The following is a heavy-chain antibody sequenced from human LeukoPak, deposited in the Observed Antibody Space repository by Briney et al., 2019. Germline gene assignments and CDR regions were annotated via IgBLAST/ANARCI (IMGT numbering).Heavy chain of an antibody. Sequence: GGSLRLSCAASGFTFSSYTMISSRSSYISYADSVKGRFTTSRDNAKNSLYLQMNSLRAEDTAVYYCTRYDNSGWYKGIDYWGQGTLVTVSS. V-gene: IGHV3-21*01. D-gene: IGHD6-19*01. CDR2: SSRSSYI. CDR1: GFTFSSYT. CDR3: TRYDNSGWYKGIDY. J-gene: IGHJ4*02.